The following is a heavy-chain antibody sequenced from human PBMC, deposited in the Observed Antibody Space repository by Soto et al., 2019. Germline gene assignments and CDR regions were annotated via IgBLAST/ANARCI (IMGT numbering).Heavy chain of an antibody. J-gene: IGHJ4*01. D-gene: IGHD1-26*01. CDR3: ARGEQYSGRIFDY. CDR2: TYYRSKWYY. Sequence: SQTLSLICAITGDSVSSNSAGWSWVRQSPSRGLEWLGRTYYRSKWYYEYAVPVRGRITINPDTSKNQYSLQLNSVTPEDTAVYFCARGEQYSGRIFDYWGQGTLVTVTS. V-gene: IGHV6-1*01. CDR1: GDSVSSNSAG.